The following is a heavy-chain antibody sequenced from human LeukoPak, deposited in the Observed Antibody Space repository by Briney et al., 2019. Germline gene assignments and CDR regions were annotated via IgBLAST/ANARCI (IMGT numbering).Heavy chain of an antibody. Sequence: SCKVSGYTLTELSTHWVRQAPGKGLEWVSSISSSSSYIYYADSVKGRFTISRDNAKNSLYLQMNSLRAEDTAVYYCASLTGRGATNSGNDYWGQGTLVTVSS. CDR3: ASLTGRGATNSGNDY. D-gene: IGHD1-26*01. CDR1: GYTLTELS. J-gene: IGHJ4*02. CDR2: ISSSSSYI. V-gene: IGHV3-21*01.